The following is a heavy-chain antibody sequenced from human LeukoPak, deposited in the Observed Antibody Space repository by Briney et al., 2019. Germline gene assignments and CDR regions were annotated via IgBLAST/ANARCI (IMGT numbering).Heavy chain of an antibody. V-gene: IGHV1-2*02. CDR1: GYTFTGYY. CDR3: AKSPQRSTLGEVDY. Sequence: ASVKVSCKASGYTFTGYYMHWVRQAPGQGLEWMGWINPNSGGTNYAQKFQGRVTMTRDTSISTAYMELSRLRSDDTAVYYCAKSPQRSTLGEVDYWGQGTLVTVSS. D-gene: IGHD3-16*01. CDR2: INPNSGGT. J-gene: IGHJ4*02.